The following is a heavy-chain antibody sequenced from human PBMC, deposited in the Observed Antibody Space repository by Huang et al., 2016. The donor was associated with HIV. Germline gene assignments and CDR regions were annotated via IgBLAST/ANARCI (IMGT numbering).Heavy chain of an antibody. CDR3: VRDQGRLAVGGIDNWFDP. V-gene: IGHV4-59*02. CDR2: VYDSGTN. D-gene: IGHD6-19*01. CDR1: GDSVSSHY. Sequence: QVRLQESGPGLVKPSETLSLSCTVSGDSVSSHYWGWIRHPPGKGLEWIGTVYDSGTNKYTSRLKSRITISVETSKNGFSLNITSVSAADTAMYFCVRDQGRLAVGGIDNWFDPWGQGALVTVSS. J-gene: IGHJ5*02.